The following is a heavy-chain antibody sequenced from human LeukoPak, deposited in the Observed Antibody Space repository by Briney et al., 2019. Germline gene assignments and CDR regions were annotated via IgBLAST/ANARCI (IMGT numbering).Heavy chain of an antibody. Sequence: GGSLRLSCAASGFTFSSYAMSWVRQAPGKGLEWASAISGSGDSTYYADPVKGRFTVSRDNSKNMLYLQMSSLRAEDTAVYYCATEARQVSGIVSARDYWGQGTLVTVPS. J-gene: IGHJ4*02. D-gene: IGHD6-13*01. V-gene: IGHV3-23*01. CDR1: GFTFSSYA. CDR2: ISGSGDST. CDR3: ATEARQVSGIVSARDY.